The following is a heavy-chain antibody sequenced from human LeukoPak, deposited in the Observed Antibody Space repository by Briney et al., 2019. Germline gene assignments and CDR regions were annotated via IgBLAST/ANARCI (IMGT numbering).Heavy chain of an antibody. V-gene: IGHV5-51*01. CDR3: ARFSHSSGWFAGYFDY. D-gene: IGHD6-19*01. CDR2: IYPGDSDT. CDR1: GYSFTSYW. J-gene: IGHJ4*02. Sequence: GESLKISCKGSGYSFTSYWIGWVRQMPGKGLEWMGIIYPGDSDTRYSPSFQGQVTISADKSISTAYLQWSSLKASDTAMYYCARFSHSSGWFAGYFDYWGQRTLVTVSS.